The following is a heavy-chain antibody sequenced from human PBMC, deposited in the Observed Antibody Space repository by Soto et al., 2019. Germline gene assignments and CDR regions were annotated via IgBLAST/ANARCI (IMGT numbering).Heavy chain of an antibody. CDR3: AREGGLQGIPAPFVG. CDR2: IYHSGST. D-gene: IGHD2-21*01. J-gene: IGHJ4*02. V-gene: IGHV4-38-2*02. CDR1: GYSISSGYY. Sequence: SETLSLTCAVSGYSISSGYYWGWIRQPPGKGLEWIGSIYHSGSTYYNPSLKSRVTISVDTSKNQFSLKLGSVTAADTAVYYCAREGGLQGIPAPFVGWGQGTLVTGSS.